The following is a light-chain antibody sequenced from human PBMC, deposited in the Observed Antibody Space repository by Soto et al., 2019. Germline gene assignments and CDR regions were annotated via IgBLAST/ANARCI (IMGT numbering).Light chain of an antibody. V-gene: IGKV3-20*01. CDR2: DAS. Sequence: EIVLTQSPGTLSLSPGERATLTCRASQSVSSSYLAWYQQKPGQAPRLLMYDASSSATGIPDRFSGSGSGTDFTLTISRLEPDDFAVYYCQQFGTSFPYTFGQGTKLDIK. CDR1: QSVSSSY. J-gene: IGKJ2*01. CDR3: QQFGTSFPYT.